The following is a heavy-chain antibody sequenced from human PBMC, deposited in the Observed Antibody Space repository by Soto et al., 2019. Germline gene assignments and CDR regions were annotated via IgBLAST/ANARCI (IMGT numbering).Heavy chain of an antibody. J-gene: IGHJ4*02. V-gene: IGHV3-30-3*01. CDR1: GFTFSSYA. D-gene: IGHD1-26*01. CDR2: ISYDGSNR. Sequence: QVQLVESGGGVVQPGRSLRLSCAASGFTFSSYAMHWVRQAPGKVLEWVAVISYDGSNRYYADSVKGRFTIARDNSKNTLYLQMNSMRAEDTAVYYCSSDLSVGAYFDYWGQGTLVTVSS. CDR3: SSDLSVGAYFDY.